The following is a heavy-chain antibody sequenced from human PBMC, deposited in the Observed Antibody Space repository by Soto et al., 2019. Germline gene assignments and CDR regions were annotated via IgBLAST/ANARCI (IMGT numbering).Heavy chain of an antibody. V-gene: IGHV3-23*01. CDR2: VSGAASHT. CDR1: GFTPTTTP. J-gene: IGHJ4*02. Sequence: GGSLRLSCAGSGFTPTTTPLSWVRQPPGKGLEWVATVSGAASHTYYVDSVRGRFFISRDNSKNTVTLQMNNLTVDDTAVYYCATSFRCFDNWGQGTRVTVS. CDR3: ATSFRCFDN.